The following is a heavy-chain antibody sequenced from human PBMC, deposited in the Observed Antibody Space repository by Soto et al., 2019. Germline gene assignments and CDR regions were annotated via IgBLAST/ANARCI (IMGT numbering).Heavy chain of an antibody. J-gene: IGHJ4*02. V-gene: IGHV3-23*01. CDR3: AKASLRPHYFHY. CDR2: ISGSGTGT. Sequence: GGALRLSSAAPGVILCKYCIKWVGPAPGKGLEWVSAISGSGTGTDYAGSVKGRFTISRDNSKNTLYLQMNSLRAEDTAVYYCAKASLRPHYFHYWVQGTLVTVS. CDR1: GVILCKYC.